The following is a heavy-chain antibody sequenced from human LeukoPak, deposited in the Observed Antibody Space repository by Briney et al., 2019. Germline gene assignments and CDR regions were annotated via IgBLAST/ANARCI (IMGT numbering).Heavy chain of an antibody. CDR1: GFTFSSYE. CDR3: AREGMVRGVFDY. CDR2: ISSSGSTI. J-gene: IGHJ4*02. V-gene: IGHV3-48*03. D-gene: IGHD3-10*01. Sequence: GGSLRLSCAAPGFTFSSYEMNWVRQAPGKGLEWVSYISSSGSTIYYADSVKGRFTISRDNAKNSLYLQMNSLRAEDTAVYYCAREGMVRGVFDYWGQGTLVTVSS.